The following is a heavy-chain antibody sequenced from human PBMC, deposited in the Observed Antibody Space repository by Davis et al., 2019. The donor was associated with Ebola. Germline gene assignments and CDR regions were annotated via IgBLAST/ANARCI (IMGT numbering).Heavy chain of an antibody. J-gene: IGHJ3*02. Sequence: SETLSLTCAVSGYSISSGYYWGWIRQPPGKGLEWIGSIYHSGSTYYNPSLKSRVTISVDTSKNQFSLKLSSVTAADTAVYYCARDRRYFDWLLSRTGAFDIWGQGTMVTVSS. CDR2: IYHSGST. CDR3: ARDRRYFDWLLSRTGAFDI. V-gene: IGHV4-38-2*02. CDR1: GYSISSGYY. D-gene: IGHD3-9*01.